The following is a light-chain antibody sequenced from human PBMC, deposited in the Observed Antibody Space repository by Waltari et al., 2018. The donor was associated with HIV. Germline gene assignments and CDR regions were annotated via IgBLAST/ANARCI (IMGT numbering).Light chain of an antibody. Sequence: QSALTQPASVSGSPGQSITISCTGSSNDVGGYNYVSWYQQHPGKTPKLMIYDVSPRPSAVPVRFAGSKSGDTVSLTFCGLEPGNEADYYSESYTSTSVWVFGGETRLTFL. CDR3: ESYTSTSVWV. CDR1: SNDVGGYNY. CDR2: DVS. V-gene: IGLV2-14*03. J-gene: IGLJ3*02.